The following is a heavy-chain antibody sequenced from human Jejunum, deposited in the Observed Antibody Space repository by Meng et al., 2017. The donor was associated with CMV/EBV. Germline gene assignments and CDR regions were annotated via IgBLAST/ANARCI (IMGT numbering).Heavy chain of an antibody. D-gene: IGHD2-15*01. CDR1: GDAFGSYG. Sequence: HVHLLQSGPEVKRHGASLMVSCKASGDAFGSYGICWVRQAPGQGLEWMGWFVNYVDTYPAPKFQGRVTMTTDTHTNTAVMELRSLTSDDTAVYYCASGTPGRSYCDYWGQGTLVTVSS. CDR2: FVNYVDT. CDR3: ASGTPGRSYCDY. J-gene: IGHJ4*02. V-gene: IGHV1-18*01.